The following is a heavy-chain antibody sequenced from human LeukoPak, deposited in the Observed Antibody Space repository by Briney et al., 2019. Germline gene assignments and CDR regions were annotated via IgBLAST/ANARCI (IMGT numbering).Heavy chain of an antibody. CDR2: ISGSGGST. CDR3: AKDPLNSAAAAAGPPDY. CDR1: GFTFSSYA. V-gene: IGHV3-23*01. Sequence: PGGSLRLSCAASGFTFSSYAMSWVRQAPGKGLEWVSAISGSGGSTYYADSVKGRFTISRDNSKNTLYLQMNSLRAEDTAVYYCAKDPLNSAAAAAGPPDYWGQGTLVTVSS. J-gene: IGHJ4*02. D-gene: IGHD6-13*01.